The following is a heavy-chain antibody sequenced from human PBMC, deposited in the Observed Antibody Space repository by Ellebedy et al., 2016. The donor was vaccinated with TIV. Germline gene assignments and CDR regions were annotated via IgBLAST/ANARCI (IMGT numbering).Heavy chain of an antibody. J-gene: IGHJ4*02. CDR3: REGHYSDV. CDR1: GIRFGDFF. V-gene: IGHV3-23*01. CDR2: ISAGGDDT. Sequence: GESLKISCATSGIRFGDFFMSWVRQAPGRGLQWVSTISAGGDDTYLADSVKGRFTISRDNSRNILYLQMSSLRGEDSAIYYCREGHYSDVWGQGTQVTVSA.